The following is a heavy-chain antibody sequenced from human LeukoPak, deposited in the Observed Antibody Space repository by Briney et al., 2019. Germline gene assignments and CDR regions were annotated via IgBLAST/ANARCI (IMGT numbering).Heavy chain of an antibody. Sequence: SETLSLTCTVSGGSISSGGYYWSWIRQPPGKGLEWIGYIYHSGSTYYIPSLKSRVTISVDRSKDQFSLKLSSVTAADTAVYYCARGKLVDAFDIWGQGTMVTVSS. CDR3: ARGKLVDAFDI. D-gene: IGHD6-6*01. V-gene: IGHV4-30-2*01. CDR2: IYHSGST. CDR1: GGSISSGGYY. J-gene: IGHJ3*02.